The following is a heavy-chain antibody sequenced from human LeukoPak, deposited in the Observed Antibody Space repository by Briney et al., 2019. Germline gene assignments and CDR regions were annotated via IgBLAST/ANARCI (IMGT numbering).Heavy chain of an antibody. J-gene: IGHJ5*02. V-gene: IGHV1-46*01. D-gene: IGHD3-16*01. CDR2: INPSGGST. Sequence: ASVKVSCTASGYTFTSYYMHWVRQAPGQGLEWMGIINPSGGSTSYAQKFQGRVTMTRDMSTRTLYMEMSDLRHNDTAVYYCARDYSGEWEQVTGWWLDPWGQGTLVIVSS. CDR1: GYTFTSYY. CDR3: ARDYSGEWEQVTGWWLDP.